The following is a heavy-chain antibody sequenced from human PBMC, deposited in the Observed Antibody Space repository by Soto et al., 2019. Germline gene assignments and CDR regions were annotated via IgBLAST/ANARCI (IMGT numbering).Heavy chain of an antibody. CDR1: GDSISSTSSYY. V-gene: IGHV4-39*01. Sequence: QLQLQESGPGLVKPSETLSLTCTVSGDSISSTSSYYWGWIRQPPGKGLEWIGSIYYTGITYYNPSLKSRVTISVDTSKNQCSLKLSSVTAADTAVYYCARRVTMVRAYFDYWGQGTLVTVSS. CDR3: ARRVTMVRAYFDY. D-gene: IGHD3-10*01. CDR2: IYYTGIT. J-gene: IGHJ4*02.